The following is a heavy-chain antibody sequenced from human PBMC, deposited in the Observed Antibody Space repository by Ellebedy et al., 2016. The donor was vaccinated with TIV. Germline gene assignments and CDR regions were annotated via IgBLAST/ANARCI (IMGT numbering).Heavy chain of an antibody. J-gene: IGHJ4*02. Sequence: ASVKVSCKAAGYTFSSYAMHWVRQAPGQRLEWMGWINAGNGNTKYSQQFQGRVTITRDTSASTGYMELSSLRSEDTAVDYCARLFPGTSVDSWGQGTLVTVSS. D-gene: IGHD1-7*01. CDR3: ARLFPGTSVDS. CDR2: INAGNGNT. V-gene: IGHV1-3*01. CDR1: GYTFSSYA.